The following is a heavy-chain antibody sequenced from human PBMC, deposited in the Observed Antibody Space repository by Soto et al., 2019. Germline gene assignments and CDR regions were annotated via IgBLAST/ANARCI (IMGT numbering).Heavy chain of an antibody. CDR1: GFTVSNHW. J-gene: IGHJ3*01. D-gene: IGHD2-21*01. Sequence: EVQLVESGGGLVQPGGSLTLSCAASGFTVSNHWMHWVRQAPGKGLESISSIKTAGTYTDYADSVKGRFTISRDNAKNMLYLQMDSLRPEDTAVYYCARPKGAAYSAVDVWGQGTVVTVSS. CDR2: IKTAGTYT. V-gene: IGHV3-74*01. CDR3: ARPKGAAYSAVDV.